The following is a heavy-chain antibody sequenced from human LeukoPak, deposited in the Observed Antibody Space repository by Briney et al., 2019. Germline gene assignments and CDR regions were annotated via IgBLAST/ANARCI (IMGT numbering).Heavy chain of an antibody. V-gene: IGHV3-30*18. Sequence: GRSLRLSCAASGFTFSSYGMHWVRQAPGKELEWVAVISYDGSNKCYADSVKGRFTISRDNSKNTLYLQMNSLRAEDTAVYYCAKADYGGNSAYYYGMDVWGQGTTVTVSS. D-gene: IGHD4-23*01. J-gene: IGHJ6*02. CDR2: ISYDGSNK. CDR3: AKADYGGNSAYYYGMDV. CDR1: GFTFSSYG.